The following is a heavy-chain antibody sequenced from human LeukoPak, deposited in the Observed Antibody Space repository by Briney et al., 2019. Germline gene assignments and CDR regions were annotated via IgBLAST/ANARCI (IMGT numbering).Heavy chain of an antibody. CDR1: GGSISSYS. J-gene: IGHJ4*02. CDR2: IYHNGSP. Sequence: PSETLSLTCTVSGGSISSYSWSWMRQPAGKGLEWIGYIYHNGSPKYNPSLKSRVTMSQDTSKSQFSLKLTSVTAADAAVYFCAIDSRSYEKSGYYHFDYWGQGSLVTVSS. CDR3: AIDSRSYEKSGYYHFDY. D-gene: IGHD3-22*01. V-gene: IGHV4-59*01.